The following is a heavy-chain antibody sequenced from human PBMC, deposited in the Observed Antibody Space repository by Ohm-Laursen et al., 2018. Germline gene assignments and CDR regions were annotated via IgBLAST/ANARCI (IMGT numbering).Heavy chain of an antibody. CDR3: ARFPALTGDYYFDY. V-gene: IGHV4-34*01. Sequence: SDTLSLTCTVYGGSFSGYYWSWIRQPPGKGLEWIGEINHSGSTNYNPSLKSRFTISVDTSKNQFSLKLSSVTAADTAVYYCARFPALTGDYYFDYWGQGTLVTVSS. D-gene: IGHD7-27*01. CDR1: GGSFSGYY. CDR2: INHSGST. J-gene: IGHJ4*02.